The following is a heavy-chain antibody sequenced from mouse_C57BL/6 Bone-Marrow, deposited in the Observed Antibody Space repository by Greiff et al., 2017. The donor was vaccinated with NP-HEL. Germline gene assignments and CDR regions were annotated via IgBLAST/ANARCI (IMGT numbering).Heavy chain of an antibody. V-gene: IGHV1-54*01. J-gene: IGHJ2*01. Sequence: QVQLQQSGAELVRPGTSVKVSCKASGYAFTNYLIEWVKQRPGQGLEWIGVINPGSGGTNYNEKFKGKATLTADKSSSTAYMQLSSLTSEDSAVYFCARSYYDYDGTGYIDYWGQGTTLTVSS. CDR1: GYAFTNYL. CDR2: INPGSGGT. D-gene: IGHD2-4*01. CDR3: ARSYYDYDGTGYIDY.